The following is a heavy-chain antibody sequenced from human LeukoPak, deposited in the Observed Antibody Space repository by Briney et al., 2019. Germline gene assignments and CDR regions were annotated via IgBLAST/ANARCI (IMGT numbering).Heavy chain of an antibody. V-gene: IGHV3-30-3*01. CDR3: AKVRVDATGEPFDY. Sequence: GGSLRLSCAASGFTFSSYAVHWVRQAPGRGLEWVAVISYDGSNKYYADSVKGRFTISRDNSKNTLYLQMNSLRAEDTAAYYCAKVRVDATGEPFDYWGQGTLVTVSS. J-gene: IGHJ4*02. D-gene: IGHD7-27*01. CDR1: GFTFSSYA. CDR2: ISYDGSNK.